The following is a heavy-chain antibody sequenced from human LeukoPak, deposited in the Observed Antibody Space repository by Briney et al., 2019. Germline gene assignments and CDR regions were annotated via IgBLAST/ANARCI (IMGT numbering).Heavy chain of an antibody. J-gene: IGHJ4*02. CDR3: AKDTYSSSSPNFDY. CDR2: ISGSGGST. CDR1: GFTFSSYA. V-gene: IGHV3-23*01. D-gene: IGHD6-6*01. Sequence: GGSLRLSCAASGFTFSSYAMSWVRQAPGKGLEWVSAISGSGGSTDYADSVKGRFAISRDISKNTLYLQMNSLRVEDTAVYYCAKDTYSSSSPNFDYWGQGTLVTVSS.